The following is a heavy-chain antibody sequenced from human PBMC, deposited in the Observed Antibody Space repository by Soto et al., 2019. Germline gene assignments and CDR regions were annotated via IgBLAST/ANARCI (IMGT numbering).Heavy chain of an antibody. CDR2: ISSSGGST. V-gene: IGHV3-23*01. CDR1: GFTFSSYA. CDR3: AKDLGGYSGYAFDY. D-gene: IGHD5-12*01. J-gene: IGHJ4*02. Sequence: EVQLLESGGGLVQPGGSLRLSCTASGFTFSSYAMSWVRQAPGKGLEWVSAISSSGGSTYYADSVKGRFTISRDNSKNTLYLQMNSLRAEDTAVYYCAKDLGGYSGYAFDYWGQGTLVTVSS.